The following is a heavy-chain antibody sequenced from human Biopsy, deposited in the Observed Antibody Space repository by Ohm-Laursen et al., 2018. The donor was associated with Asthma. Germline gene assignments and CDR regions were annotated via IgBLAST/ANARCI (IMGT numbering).Heavy chain of an antibody. Sequence: SLRLSCSASRFTYEMHWVRQAPGKGLEWVAVISFDGSNEDYADSVKGRFTISRDNSKNTLFLEMNSLRPEDTAVYYCAKELFPGWELRRGPDSWGQGTLVTVSS. V-gene: IGHV3-30*18. D-gene: IGHD1-26*01. J-gene: IGHJ4*02. CDR3: AKELFPGWELRRGPDS. CDR2: ISFDGSNE. CDR1: RFTYE.